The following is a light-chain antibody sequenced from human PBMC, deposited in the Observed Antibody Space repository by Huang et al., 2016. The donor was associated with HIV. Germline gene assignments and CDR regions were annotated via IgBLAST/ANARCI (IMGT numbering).Light chain of an antibody. CDR3: QQYDNLPLT. V-gene: IGKV1-33*01. J-gene: IGKJ4*01. CDR2: DAL. Sequence: DIQMTQSPSFLSASVGDRVTITCQASQDISNSLNWYQQRPGKAPKLLIYDALNLETGVPSRFSGSGSGTDFTFTISSLQPEDIATYYCQQYDNLPLTFGGGTKVEI. CDR1: QDISNS.